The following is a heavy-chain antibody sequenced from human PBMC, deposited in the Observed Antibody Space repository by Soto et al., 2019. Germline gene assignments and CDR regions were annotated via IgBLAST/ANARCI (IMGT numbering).Heavy chain of an antibody. J-gene: IGHJ3*02. CDR1: GFNFPAYA. D-gene: IGHD2-8*01. V-gene: IGHV3-23*01. Sequence: EVQLLESGGGLVQPGGSLRLSCAASGFNFPAYAMNWVRQAPGKGLQWVSGLVGSGADINYADSVRGRFTVSRDNSRNTLYLQMNSLRDEDTAIYYCAKHLIANNGVWEPFDMWGRGTKVTVSS. CDR2: LVGSGADI. CDR3: AKHLIANNGVWEPFDM.